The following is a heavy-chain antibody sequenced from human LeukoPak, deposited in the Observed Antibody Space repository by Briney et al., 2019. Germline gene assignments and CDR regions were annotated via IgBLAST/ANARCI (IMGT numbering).Heavy chain of an antibody. CDR2: ISSSSSYI. D-gene: IGHD2-15*01. CDR3: ARDGRRRDYCDSGSCYWYFDL. CDR1: VFSFSSYT. Sequence: GGSLRLSCAASVFSFSSYTMNWVRQAPGKGLEWVSSISSSSSYIYYADSLKGRFTISRDNAKNSLYLQMNSLRAEDTAVYYCARDGRRRDYCDSGSCYWYFDLWGRGTLVTVSS. V-gene: IGHV3-21*01. J-gene: IGHJ2*01.